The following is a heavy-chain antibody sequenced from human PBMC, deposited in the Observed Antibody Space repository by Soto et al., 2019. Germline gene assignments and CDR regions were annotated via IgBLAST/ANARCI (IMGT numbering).Heavy chain of an antibody. CDR3: GRVRGTAGKRYFDY. Sequence: QVQLQESGPRLVKPSETLSLTCTVSGGSMIAYYWNWMRQPPGKGLQWIGYTYYSGRTTYNPSLKSRFTISVDSPNNQFSRKLDSVAHADTAVYYCGRVRGTAGKRYFDYWGPGNLDTVSS. J-gene: IGHJ4*02. D-gene: IGHD6-13*01. CDR1: GGSMIAYY. CDR2: TYYSGRT. V-gene: IGHV4-59*01.